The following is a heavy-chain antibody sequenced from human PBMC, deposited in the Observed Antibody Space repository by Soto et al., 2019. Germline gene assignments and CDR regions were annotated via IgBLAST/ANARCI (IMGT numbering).Heavy chain of an antibody. CDR2: FSYGGNI. J-gene: IGHJ5*02. V-gene: IGHV4-39*01. CDR1: GGSISSSGYF. Sequence: QLQLQESGPGLVKPSETLSLTCSVSGGSISSSGYFWGWIRQSPGKGLEWIATFSYGGNINYNPSIKGRVTITVDTSKTNFSLKLRSMTAADTAVYYCVRHAIRLAYFEPWGQGSLVTVSS. D-gene: IGHD3-22*01. CDR3: VRHAIRLAYFEP.